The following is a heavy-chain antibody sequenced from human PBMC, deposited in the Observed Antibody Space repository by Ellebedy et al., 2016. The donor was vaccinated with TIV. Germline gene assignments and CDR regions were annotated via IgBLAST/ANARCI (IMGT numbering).Heavy chain of an antibody. CDR1: GGSISGEY. CDR3: ARDRSRDGGCDH. CDR2: IRTTGFT. Sequence: SETLSLTCTVSGGSISGEYWSWIRRPPGKEPEWIALIRTTGFTAYNPSLKGRVTISVDTSKNQVPLTLASVTAADAAVYYCARDRSRDGGCDHWGRGTLVTVSS. D-gene: IGHD5-24*01. V-gene: IGHV4-4*08. J-gene: IGHJ4*02.